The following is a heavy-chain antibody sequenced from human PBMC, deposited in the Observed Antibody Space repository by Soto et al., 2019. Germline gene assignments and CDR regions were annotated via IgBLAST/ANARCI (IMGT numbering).Heavy chain of an antibody. CDR2: INSDGSST. CDR3: AKGESIQLWSQGYYEYCGMDV. Sequence: WGTLRLSCAASGFTFSSYWVHWGRQAPGKGLVWVSRINSDGSSTSYEDSVKGRFTISRDNAKNTLYLQMNSLRAEDTAVYYCAKGESIQLWSQGYYEYCGMDVWGQGTTVTVSS. CDR1: GFTFSSYW. J-gene: IGHJ6*02. D-gene: IGHD5-18*01. V-gene: IGHV3-74*01.